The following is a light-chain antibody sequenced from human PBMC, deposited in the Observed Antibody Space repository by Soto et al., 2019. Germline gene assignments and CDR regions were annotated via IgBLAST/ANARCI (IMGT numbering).Light chain of an antibody. CDR1: QGISSL. J-gene: IGKJ5*01. Sequence: EIVLTQSPATLSVSPGERATLFCRASQGISSLLAWYQQKPGQAPRLLIYAASTRAAGIPARFSDSGSGTDFTLTISSLQSEDFAIYYCQQYYDWPITFGQGTRLENK. CDR2: AAS. CDR3: QQYYDWPIT. V-gene: IGKV3-15*01.